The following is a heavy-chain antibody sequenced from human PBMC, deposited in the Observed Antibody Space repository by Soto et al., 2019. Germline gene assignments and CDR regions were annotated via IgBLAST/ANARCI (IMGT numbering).Heavy chain of an antibody. CDR1: GYTLTSYG. D-gene: IGHD6-19*01. CDR3: ARTVAGTHCLDY. CDR2: NSAYNGNT. V-gene: IGHV1-18*01. Sequence: QVQLVQSGAEVKKSGASVKVSCKASGYTLTSYGISWVRQAPGQGLEWMGWNSAYNGNTNYAQKLQGRVTMTTDTSTSTAYMDLRSLRSDDTAVYYCARTVAGTHCLDYWGQGTLVTVSS. J-gene: IGHJ4*02.